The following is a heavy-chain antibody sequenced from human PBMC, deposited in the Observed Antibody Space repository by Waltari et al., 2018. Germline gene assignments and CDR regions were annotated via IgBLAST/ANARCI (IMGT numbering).Heavy chain of an antibody. V-gene: IGHV4-61*02. CDR2: IYTSGST. D-gene: IGHD2-8*01. J-gene: IGHJ4*02. CDR1: GGSISSGSYS. Sequence: QVQLQESGPGLVKPSQTLSLTCTVSGGSISSGSYSWSWTRQPAGKGLEWIGRIYTSGSTNYNPSLKSRVTISVDTSKNQFSLKLSSVTAADTAVYYCARVPFYCTNGVCYYYFDYWGQGTLVTVSS. CDR3: ARVPFYCTNGVCYYYFDY.